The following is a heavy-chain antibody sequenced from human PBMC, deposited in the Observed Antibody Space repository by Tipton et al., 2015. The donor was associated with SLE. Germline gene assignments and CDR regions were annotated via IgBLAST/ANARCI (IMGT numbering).Heavy chain of an antibody. V-gene: IGHV4-59*01. CDR3: ARGDWYFDL. CDR1: GGSISSYY. J-gene: IGHJ2*01. Sequence: TLSLTCTVSGGSISSYYWSWIRQPPGKGLEWIGYIYYSGSTNYNPSPKSRVTISVDTSKNQFSLKPSTVTAADTAVYYCARGDWYFDLWGRGTLVTVSS. CDR2: IYYSGST.